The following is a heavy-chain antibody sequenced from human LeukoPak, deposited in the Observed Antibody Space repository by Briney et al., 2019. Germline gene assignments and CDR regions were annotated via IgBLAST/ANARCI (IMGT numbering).Heavy chain of an antibody. CDR2: ISISGSTI. CDR1: GFTFSSYE. Sequence: GGSLRLSCAASGFTFSSYEMNWVRQAPGKGLEWVSYISISGSTIYSADSVKGRFTISRDNAKSSLYLQMNILRAEDTAIYYCAKEGRAGWFDPWGQGTLVTVSS. J-gene: IGHJ5*02. D-gene: IGHD6-19*01. CDR3: AKEGRAGWFDP. V-gene: IGHV3-48*03.